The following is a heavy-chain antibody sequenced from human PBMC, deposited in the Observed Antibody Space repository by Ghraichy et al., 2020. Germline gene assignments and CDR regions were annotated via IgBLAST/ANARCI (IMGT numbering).Heavy chain of an antibody. CDR1: RFTFSNYG. CDR2: IYYDGSNK. Sequence: GGSLRLSCAASRFTFSNYGMHWVRQAPGKGLEWVAIIYYDGSNKYYADSVKGRFTISRDNSKNTLFLQMNSLRAEDTAVYYCVKELGGAFDVWGQGTTVTVSS. D-gene: IGHD3-16*01. CDR3: VKELGGAFDV. V-gene: IGHV3-30*02. J-gene: IGHJ3*01.